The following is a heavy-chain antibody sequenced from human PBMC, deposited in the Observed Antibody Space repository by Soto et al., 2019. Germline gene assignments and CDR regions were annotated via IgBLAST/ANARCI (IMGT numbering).Heavy chain of an antibody. Sequence: ASVKVSFKASGYTFTSYYMHWVRQAPGQGLEWMGIINPSGGSTSYAQKFQGRVTMTRDTSTSTVYMELSSLRSEDTAVYYCAIHDYGDYAGNNFDYWGQGTLVTVSS. D-gene: IGHD4-17*01. CDR3: AIHDYGDYAGNNFDY. J-gene: IGHJ4*02. V-gene: IGHV1-46*01. CDR1: GYTFTSYY. CDR2: INPSGGST.